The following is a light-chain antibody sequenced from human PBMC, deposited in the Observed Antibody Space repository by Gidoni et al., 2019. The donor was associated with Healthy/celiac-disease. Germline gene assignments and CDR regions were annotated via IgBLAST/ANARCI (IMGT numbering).Light chain of an antibody. J-gene: IGKJ2*01. CDR1: QSVSSN. CDR3: QQYNNWPLYT. CDR2: GAS. Sequence: EIVMTQSTATLSVSPGERATLSCRASQSVSSNLAWYQQKPGQAPRLLIYGASTRATGIPAMFSGSGSGTEFTLTISSLQSEDFAVYYCQQYNNWPLYTFGQGTKLEIK. V-gene: IGKV3-15*01.